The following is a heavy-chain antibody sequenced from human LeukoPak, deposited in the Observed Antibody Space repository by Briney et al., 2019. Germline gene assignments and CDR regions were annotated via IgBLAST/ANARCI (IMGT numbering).Heavy chain of an antibody. CDR3: GTATGQRVIPYDY. V-gene: IGHV3-66*02. CDR1: GFYVSNNF. J-gene: IGHJ4*02. D-gene: IGHD2-15*01. Sequence: GGSLRLSCAPSGFYVSNNFMTWIRQAPRKGLEWVSLIYVVDAAYYAKTVRVRFMISKNNLKNTLFLQMTSLRVEDTAVYYCGTATGQRVIPYDYWGQGTHVTVSS. CDR2: IYVVDAA.